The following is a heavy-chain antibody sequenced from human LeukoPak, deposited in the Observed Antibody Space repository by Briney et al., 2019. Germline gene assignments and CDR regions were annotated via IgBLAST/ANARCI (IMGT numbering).Heavy chain of an antibody. CDR2: IWYDASNK. CDR1: GFTFSSYT. Sequence: GGSLRLSCAASGFTFSSYTMNWVRQARGQGLEWVAVIWYDASNKYYADSVKGRFTISRDNSKNTLYLQMNSLRDDDTAVYYCVGGVGVSRFNNLDSWGQGTLVIVSS. J-gene: IGHJ5*01. V-gene: IGHV3-33*08. D-gene: IGHD1/OR15-1a*01. CDR3: VGGVGVSRFNNLDS.